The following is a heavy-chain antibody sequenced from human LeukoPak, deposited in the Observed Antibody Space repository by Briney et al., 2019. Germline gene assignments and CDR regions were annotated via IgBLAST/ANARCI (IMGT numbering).Heavy chain of an antibody. CDR2: IYYSGST. Sequence: PSETLSLTCTASGGSISSYYWSWIRQPPGKGLEWIGYIYYSGSTNYNPSLKSRVTISVDTSKNQFSLKLSSVTAADTAVYYCASSGWYNPAILDYWGQGTLVTVSS. CDR1: GGSISSYY. V-gene: IGHV4-59*01. CDR3: ASSGWYNPAILDY. D-gene: IGHD6-19*01. J-gene: IGHJ4*02.